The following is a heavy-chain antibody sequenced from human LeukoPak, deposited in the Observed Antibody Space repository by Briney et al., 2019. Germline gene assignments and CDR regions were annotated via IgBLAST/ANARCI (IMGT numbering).Heavy chain of an antibody. J-gene: IGHJ4*02. CDR3: ARFHCVGGICYPDDY. Sequence: PSETLSLTCTVSGGSISSYYWSWIRQPAGKGLEWIGRIYSSGNTNYNPSLKSRVTMSLDTSKNQFSLNLRSVTAADTAVYYCARFHCVGGICYPDDYWGQGTLVTVSS. CDR1: GGSISSYY. CDR2: IYSSGNT. D-gene: IGHD2-15*01. V-gene: IGHV4-4*07.